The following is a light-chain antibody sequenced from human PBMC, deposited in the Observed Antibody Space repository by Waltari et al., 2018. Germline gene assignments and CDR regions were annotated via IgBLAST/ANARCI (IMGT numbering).Light chain of an antibody. Sequence: AIRMTQSPSSLSASTADRVTIPCRASQSVSTYLAWYQQKPGKAPKLLIYAASTLQRGVPLRFSGSGSGTDFTLSISCLQSEDFATYYCQQYYDYQRSFGQGTKVEIK. V-gene: IGKV1-8*01. CDR3: QQYYDYQRS. CDR1: QSVSTY. J-gene: IGKJ1*01. CDR2: AAS.